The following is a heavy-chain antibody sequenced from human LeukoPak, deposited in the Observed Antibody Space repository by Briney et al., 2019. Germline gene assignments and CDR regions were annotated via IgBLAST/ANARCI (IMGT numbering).Heavy chain of an antibody. J-gene: IGHJ4*02. CDR2: ISSSGTYI. CDR1: GFTFSAYS. Sequence: PGGSLRLSCAASGFTFSAYSINWVRQAPGRGLEWVSSISSSGTYIYYADSVKGRFTISRDNAKNSLSLQMNSLRAEDTAMYYCARGLPPVMKYYFDYWGQGTLVTVSS. D-gene: IGHD4-11*01. V-gene: IGHV3-21*01. CDR3: ARGLPPVMKYYFDY.